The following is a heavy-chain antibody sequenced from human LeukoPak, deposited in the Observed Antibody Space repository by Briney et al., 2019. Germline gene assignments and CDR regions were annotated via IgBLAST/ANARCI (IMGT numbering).Heavy chain of an antibody. CDR1: GYTFTSYG. J-gene: IGHJ3*02. CDR3: ARTDYDFWSGYYSVGAFDI. CDR2: ISAYNGNT. Sequence: ASVKVSCKASGYTFTSYGISWVRQAPGQGLEWMGWISAYNGNTNYAQKLQGRVTTTTDTSTSTAYMELRSLRSDDTAVYYCARTDYDFWSGYYSVGAFDIWGQGTMVTVSS. D-gene: IGHD3-3*01. V-gene: IGHV1-18*01.